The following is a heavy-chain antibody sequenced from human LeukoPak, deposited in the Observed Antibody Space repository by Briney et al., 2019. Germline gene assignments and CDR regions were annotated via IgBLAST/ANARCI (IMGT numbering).Heavy chain of an antibody. CDR2: IRYDGSNK. V-gene: IGHV3-30*02. D-gene: IGHD3-10*01. Sequence: PGGSLRLSCAASGFTFSSYGMHWVRQAPGKGLEWVAFIRYDGSNKYYADSVKGRFTISRDNSKNTLYLQMNSLRAEDTAVYYCAKGATTMVRGAPDYWGQGTLVTVSS. J-gene: IGHJ4*02. CDR1: GFTFSSYG. CDR3: AKGATTMVRGAPDY.